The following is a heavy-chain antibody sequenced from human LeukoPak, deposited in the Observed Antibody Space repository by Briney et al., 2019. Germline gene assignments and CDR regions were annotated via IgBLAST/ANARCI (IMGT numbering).Heavy chain of an antibody. CDR2: IRSKAYGGTT. V-gene: IGHV3-49*03. Sequence: GGSLRLSCTASGFTFGDYAMSWFRQAPGKGLEWVGFIRSKAYGGTTEYAASVKDRFTISRDDSKSIAYLQMNSLKTEDTAVYYCTRAWGVAVAGFGEFDYWGQGTLVTVSS. D-gene: IGHD6-19*01. CDR1: GFTFGDYA. J-gene: IGHJ4*02. CDR3: TRAWGVAVAGFGEFDY.